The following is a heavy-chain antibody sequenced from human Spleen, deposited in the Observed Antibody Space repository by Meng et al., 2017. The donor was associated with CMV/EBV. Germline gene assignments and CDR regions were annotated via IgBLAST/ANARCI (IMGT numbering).Heavy chain of an antibody. Sequence: SETLSLTCTVSSGSITTRSFYWGWIRQSPGMGLEWLGSIYYSGGTYYNPSLKSRVTISVDTSKNQFSLKLSSVTAADTAVYYCARSVAYYYYGMDVWGQGTTVTVSS. V-gene: IGHV4-39*07. CDR2: IYYSGGT. CDR3: ARSVAYYYYGMDV. CDR1: SGSITTRSFY. J-gene: IGHJ6*02. D-gene: IGHD4-23*01.